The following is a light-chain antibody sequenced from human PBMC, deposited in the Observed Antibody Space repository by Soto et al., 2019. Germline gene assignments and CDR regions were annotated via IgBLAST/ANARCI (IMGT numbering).Light chain of an antibody. CDR3: VAWDDSLNGPL. CDR2: TDS. CDR1: SSNIGSNT. Sequence: HSVLTQPPSASGTPGQVVTISCSGSSSNIGSNTVNWYQHLPGTAPKLLIYTDSLRPSGVPGRFTAFKSGTSASLAISGLQSEDEADYYCVAWDDSLNGPLFGGGTKLTVL. V-gene: IGLV1-44*01. J-gene: IGLJ2*01.